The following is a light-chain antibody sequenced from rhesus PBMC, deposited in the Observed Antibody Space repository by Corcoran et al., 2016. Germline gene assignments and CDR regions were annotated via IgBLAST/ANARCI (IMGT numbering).Light chain of an antibody. J-gene: IGKJ1*01. Sequence: DIQMTQSPSSLSASVGDTVTITCRASKGISTWLAWYQQKPGKAPKLLIYKASSLLSGGPSRFSGSGSWTDFTFPISSLQSEDFGTYYCQQYSSRPWTFGQGTKVEIK. V-gene: IGKV1-22*01. CDR2: KAS. CDR3: QQYSSRPWT. CDR1: KGISTW.